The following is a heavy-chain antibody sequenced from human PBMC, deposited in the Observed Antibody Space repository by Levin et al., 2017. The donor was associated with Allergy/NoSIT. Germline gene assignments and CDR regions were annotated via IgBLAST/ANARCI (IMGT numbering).Heavy chain of an antibody. Sequence: QAGGSLRLSCAASGFTFSSYAMRWVRQAPGKGLEWVSAISGSGGSTYYADSVKGRFTISRDNSKNTLYLQMNSLRAEDTAVYYCVNKMLYGDYFEYWGQGTLVTVSS. CDR3: VNKMLYGDYFEY. D-gene: IGHD2-8*01. CDR2: ISGSGGST. CDR1: GFTFSSYA. V-gene: IGHV3-23*01. J-gene: IGHJ4*02.